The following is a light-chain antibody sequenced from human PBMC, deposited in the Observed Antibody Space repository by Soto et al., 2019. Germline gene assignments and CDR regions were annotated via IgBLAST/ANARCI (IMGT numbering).Light chain of an antibody. Sequence: DIQMTQPPSTLSASVGDRVTITCRASQSISSWLAWYQQKPGTAPKVLIYKASSLESGVPSRFSGSGSGTEFTLTISSLQPDDFATYYCQQYNSYPFTFGPGTKVDIK. J-gene: IGKJ3*01. CDR1: QSISSW. CDR3: QQYNSYPFT. CDR2: KAS. V-gene: IGKV1-5*03.